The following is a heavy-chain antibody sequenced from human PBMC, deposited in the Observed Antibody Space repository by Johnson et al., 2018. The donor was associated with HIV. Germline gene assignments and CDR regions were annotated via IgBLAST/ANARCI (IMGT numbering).Heavy chain of an antibody. J-gene: IGHJ3*02. D-gene: IGHD1-26*01. Sequence: QVQLVESGGGVVRPGGSLRLSCAASGFTLRNCAINWGRRAPGKGLEWVAVISYDGSNKYYADSVKGRFTISRDNSKNTLHLQMNSLRAEDTAVYYCARDQTNSGSYSTYAFDIWGQGTMVTVSS. CDR3: ARDQTNSGSYSTYAFDI. V-gene: IGHV3-30*03. CDR1: GFTLRNCA. CDR2: ISYDGSNK.